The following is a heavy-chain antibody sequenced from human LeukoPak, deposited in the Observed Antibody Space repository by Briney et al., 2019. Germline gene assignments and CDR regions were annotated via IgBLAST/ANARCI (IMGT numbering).Heavy chain of an antibody. J-gene: IGHJ4*02. Sequence: GGSLRLSCAASGFTFSSYAMNWVRQAPGKGLEWVSLISWNGYSTSYGDSVKGRFTISRDNNKDSLYLQMNSLRTEDTALYYCARDSSGSLDYWGQGTLVTVSS. D-gene: IGHD1-26*01. V-gene: IGHV3-43*01. CDR2: ISWNGYST. CDR3: ARDSSGSLDY. CDR1: GFTFSSYA.